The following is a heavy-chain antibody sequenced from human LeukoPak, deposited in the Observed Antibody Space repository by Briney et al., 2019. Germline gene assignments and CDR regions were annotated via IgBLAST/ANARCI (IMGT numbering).Heavy chain of an antibody. Sequence: PSETLSLTCTVSGGSISSHFWSWIRQPPGKGLEWIGYISYAGNTYYNPSLESRATVSVDSSKNQFSLNLRSVTAADTAIYYCAKDGGNSVGNWFDPWGQGTPVTVSS. CDR3: AKDGGNSVGNWFDP. CDR2: ISYAGNT. D-gene: IGHD4-23*01. CDR1: GGSISSHF. V-gene: IGHV4-59*11. J-gene: IGHJ5*02.